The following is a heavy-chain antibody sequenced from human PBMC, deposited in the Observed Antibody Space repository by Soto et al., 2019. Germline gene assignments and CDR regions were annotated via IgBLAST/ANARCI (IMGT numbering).Heavy chain of an antibody. Sequence: QVQLVQSGAEVRKPGSSVKVSCKAPGGTFSTYIISWVRQDPGQGLEWMGRIIPIPDITNYAQKFQGRVTVTADRSTSTAYMELTSLKSEDTAVYYCARDRITTRGDAFDLWGQGTMVTVSS. V-gene: IGHV1-69*08. D-gene: IGHD3-3*01. J-gene: IGHJ3*01. CDR2: IIPIPDIT. CDR1: GGTFSTYI. CDR3: ARDRITTRGDAFDL.